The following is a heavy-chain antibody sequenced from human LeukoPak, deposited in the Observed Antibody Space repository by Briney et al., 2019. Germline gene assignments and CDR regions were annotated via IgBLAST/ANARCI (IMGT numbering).Heavy chain of an antibody. D-gene: IGHD6-19*01. V-gene: IGHV4-31*03. CDR1: GGSISSGGYY. CDR3: ARDRQWGNLDY. J-gene: IGHJ4*02. CDR2: IYYSGST. Sequence: PSETLSLTCTVSGGSISSGGYYWSWIRQHPGKGLERIGYIYYSGSTYYNPSLKSRVTISVDTSKNQFSLKLSSVTAADTAVYYCARDRQWGNLDYWGQGTLVTVSS.